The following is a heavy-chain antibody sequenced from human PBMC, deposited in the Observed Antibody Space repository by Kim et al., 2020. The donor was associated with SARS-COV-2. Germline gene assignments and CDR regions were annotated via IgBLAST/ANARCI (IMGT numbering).Heavy chain of an antibody. CDR3: ARDRGYDYVWGSYRYTSLFDY. D-gene: IGHD3-16*02. J-gene: IGHJ4*02. V-gene: IGHV3-33*05. CDR2: ISYDGSNK. Sequence: GGSLRLSCAASGFTFSSYGMHWVRQAPGKGLEWVAVISYDGSNKYYADSVKGRFTISRDNSKNTLYLQMNSLRAEDTAVYYCARDRGYDYVWGSYRYTSLFDYWGQGTLVTVSS. CDR1: GFTFSSYG.